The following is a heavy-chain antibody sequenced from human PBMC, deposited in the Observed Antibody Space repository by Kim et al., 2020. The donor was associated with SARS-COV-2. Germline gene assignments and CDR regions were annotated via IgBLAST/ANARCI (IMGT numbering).Heavy chain of an antibody. V-gene: IGHV3-30*04. CDR3: ARATHSSGYYYGFDY. J-gene: IGHJ4*02. Sequence: GGSLRLSCVGSGFTFSYAMHWVRQAPDKGLEWVAVISYDASKKYYGDSVKGRFTVSRDNSKNTLYLQMNSLRAEDTAVYYCARATHSSGYYYGFDYWGQGTLVTVSS. D-gene: IGHD3-22*01. CDR1: GFTFSYA. CDR2: ISYDASKK.